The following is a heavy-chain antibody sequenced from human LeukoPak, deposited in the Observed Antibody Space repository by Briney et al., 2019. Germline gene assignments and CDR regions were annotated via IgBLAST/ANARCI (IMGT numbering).Heavy chain of an antibody. J-gene: IGHJ3*02. Sequence: GGSLRLSCAVSGFTFSSNYMTWVRQAPGGGLEWVSLINRGGSTYYSDSVKGGFIISTDKSKDNPYLQMHSLRVEDKAVYYCVVWGCAEREWAGYYAGSGYHYEGAFDIWGQGTMVTVSS. D-gene: IGHD3-22*01. V-gene: IGHV3-66*01. CDR2: INRGGST. CDR3: VVWGCAEREWAGYYAGSGYHYEGAFDI. CDR1: GFTFSSNY.